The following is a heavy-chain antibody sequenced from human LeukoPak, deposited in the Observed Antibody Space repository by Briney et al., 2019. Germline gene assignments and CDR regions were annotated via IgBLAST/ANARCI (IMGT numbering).Heavy chain of an antibody. Sequence: GGSLRLSCAASGFTFSSYWMSWVRQAPGKGLEWVANINQDGSETHYVDSVRGRFTISRDNAKNSLYLQMNSLRAEDTAVYYCARDIVPPGICFDFWGQGTLVTVSS. D-gene: IGHD2-2*01. CDR1: GFTFSSYW. J-gene: IGHJ4*02. CDR2: INQDGSET. CDR3: ARDIVPPGICFDF. V-gene: IGHV3-7*01.